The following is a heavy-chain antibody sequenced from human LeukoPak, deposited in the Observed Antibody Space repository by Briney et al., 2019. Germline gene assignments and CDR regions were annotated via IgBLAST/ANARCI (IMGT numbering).Heavy chain of an antibody. CDR3: AKAAGPLYDSRGARQLVRWGVDY. Sequence: GGSLRLSCAASGFTFSDYAMNWVRQAPGKGLEWVSAISGSGGSTYYADSVKGRFTISRDNSKNTLYLQMNSLRAEDTAVYYCAKAAGPLYDSRGARQLVRWGVDYWGQGTLVTVSS. CDR2: ISGSGGST. CDR1: GFTFSDYA. J-gene: IGHJ4*02. D-gene: IGHD6-13*01. V-gene: IGHV3-23*01.